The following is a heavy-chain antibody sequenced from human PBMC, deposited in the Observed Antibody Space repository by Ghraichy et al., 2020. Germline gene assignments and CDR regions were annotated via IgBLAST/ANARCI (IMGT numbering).Heavy chain of an antibody. CDR1: GGTFSSSA. D-gene: IGHD3-3*01. Sequence: SVKVSCKASGGTFSSSAISLVRQSPGQRLEWMGGIIPIFGTANYAQKFQGRVTITADKSTSTAYMELSSLRSEDTAVYYCARYFWSGYEPPIPPLYHYDGMDVWGKVSTVTVPP. V-gene: IGHV1-69*06. J-gene: IGHJ6*04. CDR2: IIPIFGTA. CDR3: ARYFWSGYEPPIPPLYHYDGMDV.